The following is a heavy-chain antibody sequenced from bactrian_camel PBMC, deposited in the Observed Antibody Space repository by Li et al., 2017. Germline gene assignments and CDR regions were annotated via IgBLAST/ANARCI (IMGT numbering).Heavy chain of an antibody. D-gene: IGHD4*01. CDR3: AAAAIATMPKY. CDR1: GFTFSSYA. J-gene: IGHJ4*01. Sequence: LVESGGGLVQPGGSLRLSCAASGFTFSSYAMYWVRQAPGKGLEWDSTIYASGGTTAYADSVKGRFTISRDNAKNTLNLLMNSLKPEDTAVYYCAAAAIATMPKYWGQGTQVTVS. CDR2: IYASGGTT. V-gene: IGHV3S1*01.